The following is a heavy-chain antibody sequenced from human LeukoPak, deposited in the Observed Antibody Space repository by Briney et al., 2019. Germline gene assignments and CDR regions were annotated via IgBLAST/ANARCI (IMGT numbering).Heavy chain of an antibody. CDR3: ARGGVTAPRSEGPSDY. J-gene: IGHJ4*02. V-gene: IGHV3-30*04. CDR1: GFTFSSYA. Sequence: GGSLRLSCAASGFTFSSYAMHWVRQAPGKGLEWVAVISYDGSNKYYADSVKGRFTISRDNSKNTLYLQMNSLRAEDTAVYYCARGGVTAPRSEGPSDYWGQGTLVTVS. CDR2: ISYDGSNK. D-gene: IGHD2-21*02.